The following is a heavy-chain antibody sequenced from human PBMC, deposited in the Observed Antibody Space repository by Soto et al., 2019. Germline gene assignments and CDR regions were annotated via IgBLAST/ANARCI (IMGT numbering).Heavy chain of an antibody. V-gene: IGHV6-1*01. CDR3: ARDGSAYYYGSGSQDAFDI. CDR1: GDSVSSNMAA. D-gene: IGHD3-10*01. J-gene: IGHJ3*02. Sequence: SQTLSLTCAISGDSVSSNMAALNWIRQSPSRGLEWLGRTYYRSKWYNDYAVSVKSRITINPDTSKNQFSLQLNSVTPEDTAVYYCARDGSAYYYGSGSQDAFDIWGQGTMVTVSS. CDR2: TYYRSKWYN.